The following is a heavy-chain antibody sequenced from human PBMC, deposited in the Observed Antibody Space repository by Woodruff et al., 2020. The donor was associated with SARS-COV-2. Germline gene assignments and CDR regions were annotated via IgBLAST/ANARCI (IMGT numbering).Heavy chain of an antibody. V-gene: IGHV3-64D*08. D-gene: IGHD3-10*01. J-gene: IGHJ4*02. Sequence: RFTISRDNSKNTLYLQMSSLRAEDTAVYYCVNSGERYALAFDYWGQGTLV. CDR3: VNSGERYALAFDY.